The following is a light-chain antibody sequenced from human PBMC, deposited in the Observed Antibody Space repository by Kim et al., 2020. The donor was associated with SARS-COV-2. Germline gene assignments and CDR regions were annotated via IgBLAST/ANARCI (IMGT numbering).Light chain of an antibody. CDR3: QQFKNYPRT. CDR1: QDITTA. CDR2: DVS. Sequence: ASVGDRVTITCRASQDITTALSWYQHKPGKTPKLLMYDVSTLESGVPSRFSGSGSGTDFTLTIGSLQPEDFATYYCQQFKNYPRTFGQGTKVEIK. J-gene: IGKJ1*01. V-gene: IGKV1D-13*01.